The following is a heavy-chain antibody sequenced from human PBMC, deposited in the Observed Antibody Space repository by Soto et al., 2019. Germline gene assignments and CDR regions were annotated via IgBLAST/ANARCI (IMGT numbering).Heavy chain of an antibody. Sequence: QVQLVESGGGLVKPGGSLRLSCAASGFTFSDYYMSWIRQAPGKGLEWVSYISRSSSYTNYADSVKGRFTISRDNAKNSLYLQMNSLRAEDTAVYYCARGQLWLPFDYWGQGTLVTVSS. J-gene: IGHJ4*02. CDR1: GFTFSDYY. D-gene: IGHD5-18*01. CDR2: ISRSSSYT. CDR3: ARGQLWLPFDY. V-gene: IGHV3-11*06.